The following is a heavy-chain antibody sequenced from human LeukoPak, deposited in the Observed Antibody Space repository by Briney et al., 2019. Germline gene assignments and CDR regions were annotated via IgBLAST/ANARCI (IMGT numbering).Heavy chain of an antibody. J-gene: IGHJ3*02. CDR1: GGSISSYY. CDR2: ISTSGST. CDR3: ASSIAVAGTDDAFDI. Sequence: RPSETLSLTCTVSGGSISSYYWSWIRQPAGKGLESIGHISTSGSTNYNPSLKSRVTISVDTSKNQFSLKLSSVTAADTAVYYCASSIAVAGTDDAFDIWGQGTMVTVSS. D-gene: IGHD6-19*01. V-gene: IGHV4-4*07.